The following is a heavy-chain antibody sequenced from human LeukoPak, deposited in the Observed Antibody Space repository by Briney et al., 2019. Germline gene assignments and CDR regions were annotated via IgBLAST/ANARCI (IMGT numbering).Heavy chain of an antibody. Sequence: GRSLRLSCAASGFTFSSYAMHWVRQAPGKGLEWVAVISYDGSNKYYADSVKGRFTISRDNSKNTLYLQMNSLRAEDTAVYYCASDGHSHANWGQGTLVTVSS. CDR3: ASDGHSHAN. J-gene: IGHJ4*02. D-gene: IGHD2-2*01. CDR1: GFTFSSYA. CDR2: ISYDGSNK. V-gene: IGHV3-30*07.